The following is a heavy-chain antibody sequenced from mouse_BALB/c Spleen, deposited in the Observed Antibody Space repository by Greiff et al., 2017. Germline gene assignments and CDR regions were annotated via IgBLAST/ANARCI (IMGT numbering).Heavy chain of an antibody. CDR2: IWAGGST. J-gene: IGHJ3*01. CDR3: ARDLGYEYDEFAY. D-gene: IGHD2-4*01. V-gene: IGHV2-9*02. CDR1: GFSLTSYG. Sequence: VKLVESGPGLVAPSQSLSITCTVSGFSLTSYGVHWVRQPPGKGLEWLGVIWAGGSTNYNSALMSRLSISKDNSKSQVFLKMNSLQTDDTAMYYCARDLGYEYDEFAYWGQGTLVTVSA.